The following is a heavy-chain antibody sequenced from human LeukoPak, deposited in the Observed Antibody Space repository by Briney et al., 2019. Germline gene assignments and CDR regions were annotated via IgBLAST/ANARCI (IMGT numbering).Heavy chain of an antibody. CDR2: ISNSGSTI. D-gene: IGHD1-26*01. Sequence: PGGSLRLSCAASGFTFSSYEMNWVRQAPGKGLEWVSYISNSGSTIYYTDSVKGRFTISRDNSKNTLYLQMNSLRAEDTAVYYCAKDRLSGSYYDGAFDIWGQGTMVTVSS. CDR3: AKDRLSGSYYDGAFDI. J-gene: IGHJ3*02. V-gene: IGHV3-48*03. CDR1: GFTFSSYE.